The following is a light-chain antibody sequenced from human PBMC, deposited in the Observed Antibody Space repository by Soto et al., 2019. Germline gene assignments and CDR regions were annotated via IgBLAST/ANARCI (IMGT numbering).Light chain of an antibody. V-gene: IGKV3-15*01. CDR1: QSISSN. CDR3: QQFHNWPLS. J-gene: IGKJ4*01. CDR2: DAS. Sequence: EIVLTQSPATLSSFPGDRVTLSCRASQSISSNLAWYQQKPGQAPRLLIDDASTRAAGIPARFNGGGSGTEFTLTISSLQSEDFALYYCQQFHNWPLSFGGGTKVDIK.